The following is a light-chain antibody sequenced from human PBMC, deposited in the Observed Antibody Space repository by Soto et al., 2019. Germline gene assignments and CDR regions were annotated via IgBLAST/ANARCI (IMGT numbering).Light chain of an antibody. J-gene: IGKJ4*01. CDR1: QSISRY. CDR3: QQSYSTPLT. Sequence: DIQMTQSPSSLSASVGNRVTITCRASQSISRYLNWYQQKPGKAPNLLIYAASNLQSGVPSRFSSSGSGTDFTLTISSLQPEDFAAYYCQQSYSTPLTFGGGTKVDIK. V-gene: IGKV1-39*01. CDR2: AAS.